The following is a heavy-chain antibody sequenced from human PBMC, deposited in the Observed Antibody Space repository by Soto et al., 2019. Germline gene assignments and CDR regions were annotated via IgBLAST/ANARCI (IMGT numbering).Heavy chain of an antibody. J-gene: IGHJ4*02. D-gene: IGHD3-22*01. CDR3: AKDRYLDNDSRGYLFDN. Sequence: EVQLLESGGDLIQPWGSLRLSCAASGFTFNIYAMTWVRQAPGEGLEWVSAISRYGDFTYYAYSVECRFTISRDNSKNTLYLQMNSLRAEDTAVYYCAKDRYLDNDSRGYLFDNWGQGTLVTVSS. CDR1: GFTFNIYA. V-gene: IGHV3-23*01. CDR2: ISRYGDFT.